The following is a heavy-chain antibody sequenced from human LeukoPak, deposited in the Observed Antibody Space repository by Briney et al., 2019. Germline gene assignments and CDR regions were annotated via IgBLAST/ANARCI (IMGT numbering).Heavy chain of an antibody. CDR2: IYYSGST. V-gene: IGHV4-39*01. CDR3: ARLLLRSHDAFDI. CDR1: GGSISSYY. J-gene: IGHJ3*02. D-gene: IGHD3-16*01. Sequence: SETLSLTCTVPGGSISSYYWSWIRQPPGKGLEWIGSIYYSGSTYYNPSLKSRVTISVDTSKNQFSLKLSSVTAADTAVYYCARLLLRSHDAFDIWGQGTMVTVSS.